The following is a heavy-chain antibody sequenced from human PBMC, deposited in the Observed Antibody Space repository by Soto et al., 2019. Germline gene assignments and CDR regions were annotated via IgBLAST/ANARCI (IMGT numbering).Heavy chain of an antibody. CDR1: GYTFTGYY. J-gene: IGHJ4*02. V-gene: IGHV1-2*04. D-gene: IGHD1-20*01. CDR2: INPNSGGT. CDR3: ARDSTRHNTPTYYFDY. Sequence: GASVKVSCKASGYTFTGYYMHWVRQAPGQGLEWMGWINPNSGGTNYAQKFQGWVTMTRDTSISTAYMELSRLRSDDTAVYYCARDSTRHNTPTYYFDYWGQGTLVTVSS.